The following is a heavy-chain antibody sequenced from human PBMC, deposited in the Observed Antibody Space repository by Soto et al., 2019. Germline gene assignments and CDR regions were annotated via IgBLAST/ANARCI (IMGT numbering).Heavy chain of an antibody. CDR2: ISYDGSNK. V-gene: IGHV3-30-3*01. CDR1: GFTFSSYA. J-gene: IGHJ5*02. D-gene: IGHD1-1*01. Sequence: GGSLRLSCAASGFTFSSYAMHWVRQAPGKGLEWVAVISYDGSNKYYADSVKGRFTISRDNSKNTLYLQMNSLRAEDTAVYYCAKVNLQMRFDPWGQGTLVTVSS. CDR3: AKVNLQMRFDP.